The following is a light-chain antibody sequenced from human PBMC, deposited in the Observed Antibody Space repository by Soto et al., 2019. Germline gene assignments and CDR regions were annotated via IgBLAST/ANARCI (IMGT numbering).Light chain of an antibody. Sequence: QPVPTQSSSASASLGSSVKLTCTLSSGHSSYIIAWHQQQPGKAPRYLMKLESSGSYNKGSGVPDRFSGSSSGADRYLTISNLQFEDEADYYCETWDRNTRVFGGGTKLTVL. CDR2: LESSGSY. CDR1: SGHSSYI. J-gene: IGLJ2*01. CDR3: ETWDRNTRV. V-gene: IGLV4-60*02.